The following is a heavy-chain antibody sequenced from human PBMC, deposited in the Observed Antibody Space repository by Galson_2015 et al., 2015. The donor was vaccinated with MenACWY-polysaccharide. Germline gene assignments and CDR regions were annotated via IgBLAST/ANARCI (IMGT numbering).Heavy chain of an antibody. CDR2: IQYDGSNK. J-gene: IGHJ3*02. CDR3: AREGSRIVFHDFDI. Sequence: SLRLSCAASGSRFSNSGMHWVRQAPGKGLEWVAVIQYDGSNKVYADSVKGRFTISRDNSKNTVFLEMNTLGVEDTAVYYCAREGSRIVFHDFDICAQGTMVTASS. D-gene: IGHD2-2*01. CDR1: GSRFSNSG. V-gene: IGHV3-33*01.